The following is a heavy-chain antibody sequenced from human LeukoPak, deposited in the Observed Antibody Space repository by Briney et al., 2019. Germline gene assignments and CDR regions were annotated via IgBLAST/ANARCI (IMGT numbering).Heavy chain of an antibody. V-gene: IGHV3-33*05. CDR1: GFTFSNYG. Sequence: GGSLRLSCAASGFTFSNYGMNWVRQAPGKGLEWVAVISYDGNNKYYGDSVKGRFTISRDDSKNTLYLQMNSLRAEDTAVYYCVRGDYGDYTLYDYWGQGTLVTVSS. CDR3: VRGDYGDYTLYDY. D-gene: IGHD4-17*01. CDR2: ISYDGNNK. J-gene: IGHJ4*02.